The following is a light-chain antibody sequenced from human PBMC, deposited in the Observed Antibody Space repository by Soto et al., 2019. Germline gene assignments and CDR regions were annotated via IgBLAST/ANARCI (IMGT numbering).Light chain of an antibody. V-gene: IGLV2-8*01. CDR1: SSDVGGYNY. CDR2: EVS. J-gene: IGLJ2*01. Sequence: QSALTQPPSASGSPGQSVTISCTGTSSDVGGYNYVSWYQQHPGKAPKGMIYEVSKRPSGVPDRFSGSKSGNTASLTVSGLQAEDEADYYCISYAGSNLVFGGGTKVTVL. CDR3: ISYAGSNLV.